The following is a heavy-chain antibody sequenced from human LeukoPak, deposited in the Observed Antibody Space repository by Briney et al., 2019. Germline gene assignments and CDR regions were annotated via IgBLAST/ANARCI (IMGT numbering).Heavy chain of an antibody. CDR2: IYYSGST. Sequence: PSETLPLTCTVSGGSISSYYWSWIRQPPGKGLEWIGYIYYSGSTNYNPSLKSRVTISADTSKNQFSLKLSSVTAADTAVYYCARATPDYYYYYGMDVWGQGTTVTVSS. CDR1: GGSISSYY. J-gene: IGHJ6*02. CDR3: ARATPDYYYYYGMDV. V-gene: IGHV4-59*01.